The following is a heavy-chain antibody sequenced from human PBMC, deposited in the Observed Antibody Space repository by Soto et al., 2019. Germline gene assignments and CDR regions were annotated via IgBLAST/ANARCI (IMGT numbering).Heavy chain of an antibody. CDR3: ARADDYGVHFDE. CDR2: IWYDGSNK. D-gene: IGHD4-17*01. J-gene: IGHJ4*02. CDR1: GFTFSSYG. V-gene: IGHV3-33*01. Sequence: QVQLVESGGGVVQPGRSLRLSCAASGFTFSSYGIHWVRQAPGKGLEWVAVIWYDGSNKYYADSVKGRFTISRDNSKNTLDLQMNSLRAEDTAVYYCARADDYGVHFDEWGQGTLVTVSS.